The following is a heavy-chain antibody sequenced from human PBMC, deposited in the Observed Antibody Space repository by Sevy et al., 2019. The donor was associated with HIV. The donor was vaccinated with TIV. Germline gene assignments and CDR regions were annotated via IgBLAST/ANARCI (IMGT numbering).Heavy chain of an antibody. J-gene: IGHJ4*02. D-gene: IGHD6-13*01. CDR2: ITFSSNTI. Sequence: GGSLRLSCVASGFSFSSYGMHWVRQAPGKGLEWVSYITFSSNTIYYADSVKGRFTISRDNAKKSLYLQMNSLRAEDTAVYYCARHQLRVSATGFDYWGQGTLVTVSS. CDR3: ARHQLRVSATGFDY. V-gene: IGHV3-48*01. CDR1: GFSFSSYG.